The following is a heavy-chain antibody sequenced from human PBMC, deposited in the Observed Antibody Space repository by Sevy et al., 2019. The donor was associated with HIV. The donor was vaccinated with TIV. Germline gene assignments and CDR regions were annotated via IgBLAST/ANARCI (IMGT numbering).Heavy chain of an antibody. V-gene: IGHV3-7*01. CDR1: GFTFSSYW. Sequence: GGSLRLSCAASGFTFSSYWMSWVRQAPGKGLEWVANIKQDGSEKYYVDSVNGRFTTSRDNAKNSLYLQMNSLRAEDKAVYYCARDEVQYYYDSSGYPDYWGQGTLVTVSS. J-gene: IGHJ4*02. CDR3: ARDEVQYYYDSSGYPDY. CDR2: IKQDGSEK. D-gene: IGHD3-22*01.